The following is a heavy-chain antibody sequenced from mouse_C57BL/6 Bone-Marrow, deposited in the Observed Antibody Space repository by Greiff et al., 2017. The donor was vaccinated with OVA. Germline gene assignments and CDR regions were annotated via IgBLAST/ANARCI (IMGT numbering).Heavy chain of an antibody. CDR2: IHPSSGST. CDR3: ARRQVYYDDN. D-gene: IGHD2-4*01. J-gene: IGHJ2*01. V-gene: IGHV1-64*01. Sequence: VQLQQPGAELVKPGASVKLSCKASGYTFTSYWMHWVKQRPGQGLEWIGMIHPSSGSTNYNQKFKSKATLTVDKSSSTAYMQLSSLTSEDSAVYYCARRQVYYDDNWGQGTTLTVSS. CDR1: GYTFTSYW.